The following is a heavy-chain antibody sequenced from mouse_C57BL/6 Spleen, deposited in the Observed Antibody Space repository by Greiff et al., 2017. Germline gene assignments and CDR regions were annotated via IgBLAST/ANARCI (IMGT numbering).Heavy chain of an antibody. Sequence: QVQLKESGAELVRPGTSVKVSCKASGYAFTNYLIEWVKQRPGQGLEWIGVINPGSGGTNYNEKFKGKATLTADKSSSTAYMQLSSLTSEDSAVYFCARDNYLMDYWGQGTSVTVSS. J-gene: IGHJ4*01. D-gene: IGHD5-5*01. CDR1: GYAFTNYL. CDR2: INPGSGGT. V-gene: IGHV1-54*01. CDR3: ARDNYLMDY.